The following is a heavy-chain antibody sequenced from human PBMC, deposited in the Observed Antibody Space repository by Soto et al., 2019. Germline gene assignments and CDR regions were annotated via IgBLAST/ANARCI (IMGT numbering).Heavy chain of an antibody. V-gene: IGHV3-21*01. CDR2: ISSSSSYI. J-gene: IGHJ4*02. D-gene: IGHD4-17*01. CDR1: GFTFSSYS. CDR3: AREDTVTVDY. Sequence: EVQLVESGGGLVKPGGSLRLSCAASGFTFSSYSMNWVRQAPGKGLEWVSSISSSSSYIYYADSVKGLFTISRDNAKNSLYLQMNSLRAEDTAVYYCAREDTVTVDYWGQGTLVTVSS.